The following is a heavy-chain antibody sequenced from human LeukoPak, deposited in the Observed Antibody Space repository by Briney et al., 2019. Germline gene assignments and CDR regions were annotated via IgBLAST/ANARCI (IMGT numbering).Heavy chain of an antibody. D-gene: IGHD6-19*01. J-gene: IGHJ4*02. V-gene: IGHV4-4*02. CDR3: ARGFSSGWHSADD. Sequence: TSETLSLTCAVSGGSISSSNWWSWVRQPPGKGLEWIGEIYHSGSTNYNPSLKSRVTISVDTSKNQFSLNLSSVTAADTAVYYCARGFSSGWHSADDWGQGTLVTVSS. CDR2: IYHSGST. CDR1: GGSISSSNW.